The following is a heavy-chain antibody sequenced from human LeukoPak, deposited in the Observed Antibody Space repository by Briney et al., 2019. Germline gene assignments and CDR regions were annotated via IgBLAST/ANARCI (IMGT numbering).Heavy chain of an antibody. D-gene: IGHD2-2*01. J-gene: IGHJ5*02. CDR2: ISFGGSNK. Sequence: GALRLSCAASGFTLRSYAMQWVRQAPGKGLEGVGGISFGGSNKYYADSVKGRFTISRDNSKNTLYLQMNSLRAEDTAVYYCARGSGRGYCSSTSCPASPFDPWGQGTLVTVSS. CDR1: GFTLRSYA. CDR3: ARGSGRGYCSSTSCPASPFDP. V-gene: IGHV3-30-3*01.